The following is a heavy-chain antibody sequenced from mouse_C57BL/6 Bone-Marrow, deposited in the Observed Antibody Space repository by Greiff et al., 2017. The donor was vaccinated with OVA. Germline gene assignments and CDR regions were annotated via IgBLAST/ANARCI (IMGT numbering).Heavy chain of an antibody. CDR1: GFTFSDAW. Sequence: EVKLEESGGGLVQPGGSMKLSCAASGFTFSDAWMDWVRQSPEKGLEWVAEIRNKANNHATYYAESVKGRFTISRDDSKSRFYLQINSLSAEDTGIYYCTRGDYYAMDYWGQGTSVTVSS. V-gene: IGHV6-6*01. CDR3: TRGDYYAMDY. CDR2: IRNKANNHAT. J-gene: IGHJ4*01.